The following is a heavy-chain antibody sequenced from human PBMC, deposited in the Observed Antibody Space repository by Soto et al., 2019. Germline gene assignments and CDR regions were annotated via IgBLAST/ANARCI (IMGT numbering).Heavy chain of an antibody. D-gene: IGHD2-15*01. CDR2: ISFDGSNK. Sequence: GGSLRLSCAASGFTFSSYGMHWVRQAPGKGLEWVAVISFDGSNKYYADSVKGRFTISRDNSKNTLYLQMNSLRAEDTAVYYCAKGGGYCSGYSCLTSNWGQGTLVTVSS. CDR1: GFTFSSYG. V-gene: IGHV3-30*18. J-gene: IGHJ4*02. CDR3: AKGGGYCSGYSCLTSN.